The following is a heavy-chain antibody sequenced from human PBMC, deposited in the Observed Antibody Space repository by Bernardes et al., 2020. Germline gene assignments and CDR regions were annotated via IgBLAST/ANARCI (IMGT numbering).Heavy chain of an antibody. CDR1: GFTFSSYW. V-gene: IGHV3-74*01. D-gene: IGHD6-13*01. J-gene: IGHJ4*02. Sequence: GGSLRLSCAASGFTFSSYWMHWVRQAPGKGLLWVARIDRDGSNTDYADSVKGRFTISRDNVKNTMYVQMNSLRVEDTAVYYCVGEDISTGRFDYWGQGTLVTVSS. CDR3: VGEDISTGRFDY. CDR2: IDRDGSNT.